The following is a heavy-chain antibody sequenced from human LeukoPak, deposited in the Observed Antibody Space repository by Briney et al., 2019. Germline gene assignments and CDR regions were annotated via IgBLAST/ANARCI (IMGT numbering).Heavy chain of an antibody. CDR3: ARDRRKPDRKWFGELLLDYYYYMDV. Sequence: SETLSLTCAVYGGSFSGYYWSWIRQPPGKGLEWIGEINHSGSTNYNPSLKSRVTISVDTSKNQFSLKLSSVTAADTAVYYCARDRRKPDRKWFGELLLDYYYYMDVWGKGTTVTVSS. V-gene: IGHV4-34*01. D-gene: IGHD3-10*01. CDR2: INHSGST. J-gene: IGHJ6*03. CDR1: GGSFSGYY.